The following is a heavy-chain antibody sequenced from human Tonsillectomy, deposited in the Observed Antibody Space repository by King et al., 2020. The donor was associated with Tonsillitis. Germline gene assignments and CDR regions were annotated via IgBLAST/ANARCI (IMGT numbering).Heavy chain of an antibody. V-gene: IGHV3-21*01. CDR3: ARSLYFDY. J-gene: IGHJ4*02. CDR1: GFTFSSYD. D-gene: IGHD6-6*01. Sequence: DVQLVESGGGLVKPGGSLRLSCAASGFTFSSYDMYWVRQAPGKGLEWVSSISRSSSYIYYADSMKGRFTISRDNAKNSLYLQMNSLRAEDTAVYYCARSLYFDYCGQGTLVTVSS. CDR2: ISRSSSYI.